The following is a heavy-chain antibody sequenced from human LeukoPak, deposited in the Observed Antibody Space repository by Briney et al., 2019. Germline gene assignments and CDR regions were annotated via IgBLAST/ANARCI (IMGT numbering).Heavy chain of an antibody. CDR2: ISYDGSNK. D-gene: IGHD3-10*01. CDR1: RFTFSDYT. V-gene: IGHV3-30*04. J-gene: IGHJ4*02. Sequence: GGSLRLSCAASRFTFSDYTMSWVRQAPGKGLEWVAVISYDGSNKYYADSVKGRFTISRDNSKNTLYLQMNSLRAEDTAVYYCARGATYYYGSGSSQFDYWGQGTLVTVSS. CDR3: ARGATYYYGSGSSQFDY.